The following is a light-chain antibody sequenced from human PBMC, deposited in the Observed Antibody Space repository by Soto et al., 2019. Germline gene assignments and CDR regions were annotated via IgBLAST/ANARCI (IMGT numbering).Light chain of an antibody. J-gene: IGKJ5*01. V-gene: IGKV1-33*01. Sequence: DIQMTQSPSSLSVSVGDRVTITCQARQDINNYLNWYQQKPGKAPKLLIYDASKLETGVPSSFSGSGYGTEFTFTISSLQPEDIETYYCQQYDNLPITFGQGTRLEIK. CDR1: QDINNY. CDR2: DAS. CDR3: QQYDNLPIT.